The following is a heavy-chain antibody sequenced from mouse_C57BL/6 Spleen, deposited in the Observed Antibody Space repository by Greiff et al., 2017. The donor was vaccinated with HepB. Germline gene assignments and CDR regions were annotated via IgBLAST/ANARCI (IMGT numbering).Heavy chain of an antibody. V-gene: IGHV3-6*01. CDR1: GYSITSGYY. CDR2: ISYDGSN. CDR3: AREAVVAYYYAMDY. J-gene: IGHJ4*01. D-gene: IGHD1-1*01. Sequence: EESGPGLVKPSQSLSLTCSVTGYSITSGYYWNWIRQFPGNKLEWMGYISYDGSNNYNPSLKNRISITRDTSKNQFFLKLNSVTTEDTATYYCAREAVVAYYYAMDYWGQGTSVTVSS.